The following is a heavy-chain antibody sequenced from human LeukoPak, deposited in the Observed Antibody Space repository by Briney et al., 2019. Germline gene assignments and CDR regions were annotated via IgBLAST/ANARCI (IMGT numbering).Heavy chain of an antibody. D-gene: IGHD2-15*01. CDR2: ISASGSHI. J-gene: IGHJ4*02. V-gene: IGHV3-21*01. Sequence: GGSLRLSCAASGFTFSRYSMNWVRQPPGKGLEWVSSISASGSHIYYADSVKGRFSISRDSARNSVYVQMSSLRAEDTAVYYLARGPQFCSGGSCFGYYFDYWGQGALVTVSS. CDR1: GFTFSRYS. CDR3: ARGPQFCSGGSCFGYYFDY.